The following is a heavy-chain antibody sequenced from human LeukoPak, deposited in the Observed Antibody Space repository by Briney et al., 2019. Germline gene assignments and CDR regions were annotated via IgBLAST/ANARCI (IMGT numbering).Heavy chain of an antibody. J-gene: IGHJ4*02. CDR3: ARDIYSKSGDDY. CDR2: IHSDGSST. CDR1: GFTFSTYW. V-gene: IGHV3-74*01. D-gene: IGHD6-13*01. Sequence: GGSLRLSCVASGFTFSTYWMHWVRQAPGKGLVWVARIHSDGSSTTYADSVKGRFTISRDNAKNTLYLQMNSLRAEDTAVYYCARDIYSKSGDDYWGQGTLVTVSS.